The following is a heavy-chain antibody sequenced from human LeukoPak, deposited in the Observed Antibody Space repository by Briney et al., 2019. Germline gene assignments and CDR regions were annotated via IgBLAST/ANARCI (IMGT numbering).Heavy chain of an antibody. D-gene: IGHD2-15*01. V-gene: IGHV3-30*02. Sequence: PGGSLRLSCAASGFTFKNYNMHWVRQAPGKGLEWVAFIQYDGSNKYYADSVKGRFTISRDNSKNTLYLQMNSLRAEDTAVYYCAKGSCCSHFDYWGQGTLVTVSS. CDR2: IQYDGSNK. CDR1: GFTFKNYN. J-gene: IGHJ4*02. CDR3: AKGSCCSHFDY.